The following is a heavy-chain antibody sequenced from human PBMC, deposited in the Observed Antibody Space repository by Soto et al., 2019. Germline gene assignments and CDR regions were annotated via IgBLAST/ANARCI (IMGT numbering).Heavy chain of an antibody. CDR2: IGTAGDT. CDR1: GFTFSSYD. CDR3: ARGGSSSPKHYCYCYYMDV. Sequence: EVQLVESGGGLVQPGGSLRLSCAASGFTFSSYDMHWVRQATGKGLEWLSAIGTAGDTYYPGAVKGRFTISRENAKNSLYLQMNSLRAGDTAVYYCARGGSSSPKHYCYCYYMDVWGKGTTVTVSS. J-gene: IGHJ6*03. V-gene: IGHV3-13*01. D-gene: IGHD6-6*01.